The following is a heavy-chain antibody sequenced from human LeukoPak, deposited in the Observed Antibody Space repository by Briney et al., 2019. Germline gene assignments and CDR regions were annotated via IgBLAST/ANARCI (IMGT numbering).Heavy chain of an antibody. D-gene: IGHD3-22*01. CDR3: ARQGRVVSSEIDY. CDR2: IYYSGIT. V-gene: IGHV4-59*08. J-gene: IGHJ4*02. CDR1: GGSISSYY. Sequence: SETLSLTCTVSGGSISSYYWSWIRQPPGKGLEWIGYIYYSGITNYNPSLKSRVTISVDTSKNQFSLKLSSVTASDTAVYYCARQGRVVSSEIDYWGQGSLVTVSS.